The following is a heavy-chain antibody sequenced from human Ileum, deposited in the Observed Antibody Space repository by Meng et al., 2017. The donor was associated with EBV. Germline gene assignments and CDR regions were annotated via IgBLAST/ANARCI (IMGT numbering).Heavy chain of an antibody. Sequence: EVQLVXSXXXXXKPXGXXXLSCAASGFPFSGFTMNWVRQAPGEGLDWVSSISGDSIYISYADSVKGRFTVSRDNAKNSLYLQMNSLRAEDTALYYCTREWDYTPRDWGQGTLVTVSS. CDR1: GFPFSGFT. D-gene: IGHD4-11*01. CDR3: TREWDYTPRD. J-gene: IGHJ4*02. V-gene: IGHV3-21*01. CDR2: ISGDSIYI.